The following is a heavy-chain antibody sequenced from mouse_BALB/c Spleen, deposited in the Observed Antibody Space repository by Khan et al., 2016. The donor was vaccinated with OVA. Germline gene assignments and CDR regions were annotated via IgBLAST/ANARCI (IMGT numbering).Heavy chain of an antibody. CDR3: ARNSYMYDFTY. D-gene: IGHD2-14*01. CDR1: GFSLTTYG. CDR2: IWSDGTT. J-gene: IGHJ3*01. V-gene: IGHV2-2*01. Sequence: QMQLEESGPGLVLPSQSLSITCTVSGFSLTTYGIHWVRQSPGKGLEWLGVIWSDGTTDFNAAFISRMSISKDNSKSQVFFKVNSLQPDDTAMYYCARNSYMYDFTYWGQGTLVTVPA.